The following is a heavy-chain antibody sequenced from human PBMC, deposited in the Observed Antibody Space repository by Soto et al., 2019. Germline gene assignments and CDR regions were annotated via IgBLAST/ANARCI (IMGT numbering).Heavy chain of an antibody. Sequence: GGSLRLSCAASGFTFGSYGVHWVRQAPGKGLEWVAIISWDGNNKYYADSVRGRFTISRDTSKNTLFLQMNSLRAEDTAVYYCAKGGSSSARYFDRWGQGTLVTVSS. CDR2: ISWDGNNK. J-gene: IGHJ5*02. D-gene: IGHD6-6*01. V-gene: IGHV3-30*18. CDR3: AKGGSSSARYFDR. CDR1: GFTFGSYG.